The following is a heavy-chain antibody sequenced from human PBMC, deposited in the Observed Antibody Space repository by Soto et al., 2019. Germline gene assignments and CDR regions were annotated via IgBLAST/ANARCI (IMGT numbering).Heavy chain of an antibody. V-gene: IGHV3-23*01. CDR2: ISGSGGST. CDR1: GFTFSSYA. D-gene: IGHD5-12*01. CDR3: PSLGFGVATSTGPIDY. J-gene: IGHJ4*02. Sequence: EVQLLESGGGLVQPGGSLRLSCAASGFTFSSYAMSWVRQAPGKGLEWVSAISGSGGSTYYADSVNGRFTISRHNSKNTLYLQVNSLRAEDTAVYYCPSLGFGVATSTGPIDYWGQGTLVPVS.